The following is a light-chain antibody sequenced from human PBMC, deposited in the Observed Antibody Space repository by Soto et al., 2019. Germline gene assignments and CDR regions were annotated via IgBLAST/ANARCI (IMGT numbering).Light chain of an antibody. Sequence: EIVLTQSPGTLSLSPGERATLSCRASQSVSSSYLAWYQQKPGQAPRLLIYGASSRATGIPDRFSGSGSGKVFTITISRLEPEDSAVYYCQQYGSSRTFGQGTKVEIK. CDR2: GAS. V-gene: IGKV3-20*01. CDR1: QSVSSSY. CDR3: QQYGSSRT. J-gene: IGKJ1*01.